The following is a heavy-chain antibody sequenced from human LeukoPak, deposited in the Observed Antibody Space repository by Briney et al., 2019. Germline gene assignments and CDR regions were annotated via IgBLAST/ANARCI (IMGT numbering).Heavy chain of an antibody. J-gene: IGHJ6*02. V-gene: IGHV4-38-2*02. CDR2: IYHSGST. Sequence: SETLSLTCTVSGYSISSGYYWGWIRQPPGKGLEWIGSIYHSGSTYYNPSLKSRVTISVDTSKNQFSLKVNSVTAADTAVYYCVRDSRYGSGWFEDGLDFWGQGTTVTVSS. D-gene: IGHD6-13*01. CDR1: GYSISSGYY. CDR3: VRDSRYGSGWFEDGLDF.